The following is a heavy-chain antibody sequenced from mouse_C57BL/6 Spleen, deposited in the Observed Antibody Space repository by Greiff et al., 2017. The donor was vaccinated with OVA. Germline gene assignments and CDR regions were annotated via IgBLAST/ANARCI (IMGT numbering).Heavy chain of an antibody. Sequence: DVQLVESGPGLVKPSQSLSLTCSVTGYSITSGYYWNWIRQFPGNKLEWMGYISYDGSNNYNPSLKNRISITRDTSKNQFFLKLNSVTTEDTATYYCARDERGRGAMDYWGQGTSVTVSS. CDR2: ISYDGSN. CDR1: GYSITSGYY. CDR3: ARDERGRGAMDY. J-gene: IGHJ4*01. V-gene: IGHV3-6*01. D-gene: IGHD4-1*01.